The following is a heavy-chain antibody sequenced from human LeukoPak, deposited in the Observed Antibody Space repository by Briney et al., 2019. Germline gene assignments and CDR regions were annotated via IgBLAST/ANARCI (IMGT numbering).Heavy chain of an antibody. D-gene: IGHD6-13*01. V-gene: IGHV4-61*08. J-gene: IGHJ6*03. CDR3: ARHTAKAAAGIYYYYYMDV. CDR1: GGSISSGDYS. CDR2: IFYSGST. Sequence: SETLSLTCTVSGGSISSGDYSWSWIRQHPGKGLEWIGYIFYSGSTNYNPSLKSRVTMSVDTSKNQFSLKLSSVTAADTAVYYCARHTAKAAAGIYYYYYMDVWGKGTTVTVSS.